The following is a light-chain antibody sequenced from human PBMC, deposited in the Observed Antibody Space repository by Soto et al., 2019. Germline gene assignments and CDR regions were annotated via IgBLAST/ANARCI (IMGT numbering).Light chain of an antibody. CDR1: QSVSSY. Sequence: EIVMTQSPATLSLSPGERDTISCRASQSVSSYLAWYQQKPGQAPRLLIYDASNRATGIPARFSGSGSGTDFTLTISSLEPEDFAVYYCQQSSNWPGITCGQGTRLEIK. CDR3: QQSSNWPGIT. V-gene: IGKV3-11*01. J-gene: IGKJ5*01. CDR2: DAS.